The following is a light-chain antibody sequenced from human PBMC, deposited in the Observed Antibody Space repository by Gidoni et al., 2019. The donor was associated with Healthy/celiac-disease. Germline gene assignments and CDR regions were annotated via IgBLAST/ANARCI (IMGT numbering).Light chain of an antibody. J-gene: IGKJ5*01. V-gene: IGKV1-8*01. CDR3: QQYYSNPIT. CDR1: QGISSY. CDR2: AAS. Sequence: ICMTHSPSSLSASPGDRVTITCRASQGISSYLAWYQQKPGKAPKLLIYAASSLQSGVPSRFSGSGSGTDFTLTISCLQSEDFATYYCQQYYSNPITFGRGTQVEIK.